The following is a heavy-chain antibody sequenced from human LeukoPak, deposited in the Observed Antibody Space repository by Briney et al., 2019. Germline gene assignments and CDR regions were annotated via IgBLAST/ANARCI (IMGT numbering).Heavy chain of an antibody. J-gene: IGHJ4*02. CDR1: GGSISGYH. CDR3: ARESKTYDGSGYYHDS. V-gene: IGHV4-4*07. D-gene: IGHD3-22*01. CDR2: IYTGGST. Sequence: SETLSLTCTVSGGSISGYHWTWMRQPAGKGLEWIGRIYTGGSTKYNPSLTSRVTMSLDTSKNQFSLNLYSVTAADTAMYYCARESKTYDGSGYYHDSWGQGTLVTVSS.